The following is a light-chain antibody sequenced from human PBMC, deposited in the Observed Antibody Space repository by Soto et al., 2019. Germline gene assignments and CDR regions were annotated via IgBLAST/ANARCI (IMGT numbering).Light chain of an antibody. CDR3: QSYDSSLSGYV. J-gene: IGLJ1*01. CDR2: ANT. CDR1: SSNIGPTYD. Sequence: QSVLTQPPSVSGAPGQRVTISCTGSSSNIGPTYDVHWYQQLPGTAPKLLTYANTNRPSGVPDRFSGSKSGTSASLAITGLQAEDEADYFCQSYDSSLSGYVFGTGTKLTVL. V-gene: IGLV1-40*01.